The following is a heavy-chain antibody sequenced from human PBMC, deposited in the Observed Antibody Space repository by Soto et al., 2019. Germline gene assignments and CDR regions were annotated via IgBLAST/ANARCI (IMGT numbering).Heavy chain of an antibody. Sequence: GASVKVSCKASGYTFTSYAMHWVRQAPGQRLEWMGWINAGNGNTKYSQKFQGRVTITRDTSASTAYMELSSLRSEDTAVYYCARGRYCSGGSCYLSVYWGQGTLVTVSS. D-gene: IGHD2-15*01. CDR2: INAGNGNT. V-gene: IGHV1-3*01. J-gene: IGHJ4*02. CDR3: ARGRYCSGGSCYLSVY. CDR1: GYTFTSYA.